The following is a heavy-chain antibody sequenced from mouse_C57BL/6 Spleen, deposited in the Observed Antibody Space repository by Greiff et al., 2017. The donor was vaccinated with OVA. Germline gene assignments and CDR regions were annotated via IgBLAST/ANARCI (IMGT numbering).Heavy chain of an antibody. CDR3: ARELRKAY. J-gene: IGHJ3*01. D-gene: IGHD3-2*02. V-gene: IGHV1-50*01. CDR2: IDPSDSYT. CDR1: GYTFTSYW. Sequence: QVQLQQPGAELVKPGASVKLSCKASGYTFTSYWMQWVKQRPGQGLEWIGEIDPSDSYTNYNQKFKGKATLTVDTSSSTAYMQLSSLTSEDSAVYYCARELRKAYWGQGTLVTVSA.